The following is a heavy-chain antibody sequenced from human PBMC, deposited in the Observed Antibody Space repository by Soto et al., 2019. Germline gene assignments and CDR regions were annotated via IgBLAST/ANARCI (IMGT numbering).Heavy chain of an antibody. CDR3: AKSGEIKRRREFLDY. V-gene: IGHV3-30*18. D-gene: IGHD3-10*01. Sequence: GGSLRLSCAASGFTFSSYGMHWVRQAPGKGLEWVAVISYDGSNKYYADSVKGRFTISRDNSKNTLYLQMNSLRAEDTAVYYCAKSGEIKRRREFLDYWGQGTLVTVSS. J-gene: IGHJ4*02. CDR2: ISYDGSNK. CDR1: GFTFSSYG.